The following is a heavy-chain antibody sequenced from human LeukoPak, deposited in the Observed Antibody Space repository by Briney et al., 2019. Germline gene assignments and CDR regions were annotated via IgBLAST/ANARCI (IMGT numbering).Heavy chain of an antibody. D-gene: IGHD5-24*01. CDR1: GGTFSNYD. CDR3: GRGFDGYYHYYMDV. CDR2: IIPPFGTA. J-gene: IGHJ6*03. V-gene: IGHV1-69*05. Sequence: SVKVSCKASGGTFSNYDISWVRQAPGQGLEWMGGIIPPFGTANYAQKFQGRVTITTDESTSTAYMELSSLRSEDTAVYYCGRGFDGYYHYYMDVWGKGTTVTVSS.